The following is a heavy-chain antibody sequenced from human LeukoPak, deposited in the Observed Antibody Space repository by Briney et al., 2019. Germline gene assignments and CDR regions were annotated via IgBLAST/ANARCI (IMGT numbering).Heavy chain of an antibody. CDR1: GYTFTSYD. CDR2: ISPYSGNT. D-gene: IGHD6-6*01. Sequence: ASVKVTCKASGYTFTSYDINWVRQATAQGLEWMGWISPYSGNTDYAQKFQGRVIMTIDTSISTAYIAPSRLTSDDRPGYFCARATYSSWCFDDCWGRGPLANVSS. V-gene: IGHV1-8*01. CDR3: ARATYSSWCFDDC. J-gene: IGHJ4*02.